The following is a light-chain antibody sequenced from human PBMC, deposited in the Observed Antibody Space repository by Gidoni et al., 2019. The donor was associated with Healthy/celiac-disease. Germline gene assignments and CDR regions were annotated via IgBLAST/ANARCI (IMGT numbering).Light chain of an antibody. Sequence: SYELTQPPSVSVAPGPTARITCSGDAVPTQYAYWYQSKPGQAPVLVIYKDSERPSGIPGRFSGSSSGTTVTLTISGVQAEDEADYYCQSADSSGTYPVFGGGTKLTVL. CDR2: KDS. CDR1: AVPTQY. J-gene: IGLJ2*01. V-gene: IGLV3-25*03. CDR3: QSADSSGTYPV.